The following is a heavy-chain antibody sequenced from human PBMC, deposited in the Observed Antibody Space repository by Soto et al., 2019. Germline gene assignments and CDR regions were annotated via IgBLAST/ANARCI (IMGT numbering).Heavy chain of an antibody. V-gene: IGHV1-69*06. CDR2: IIPIFGTA. CDR3: ARYEYSYGRYAYGMDV. CDR1: GGTFSSYA. D-gene: IGHD5-18*01. Sequence: QVQLVQSGAEVKKPGSSVKVSCKASGGTFSSYAISWVRQAPGQGLEWMGGIIPIFGTANYAQKFQGRVTITADKSTSTAYMELSSLRSEDTAVYYCARYEYSYGRYAYGMDVWGQGTTVTVSS. J-gene: IGHJ6*02.